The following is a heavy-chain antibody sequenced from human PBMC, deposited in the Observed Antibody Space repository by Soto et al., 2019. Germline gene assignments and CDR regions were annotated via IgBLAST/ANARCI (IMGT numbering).Heavy chain of an antibody. D-gene: IGHD5-18*01. CDR2: IWYDGSNK. CDR3: ARDKYRRYSYGYTDNRLDYYYYYGMDV. Sequence: GGSLRLSCAASGFTFSSYGMHWVRQAPGKGLEWVAVIWYDGSNKYYADSVKGRFTISRDNSKNTLYLQMNSLRAEDTAVYYCARDKYRRYSYGYTDNRLDYYYYYGMDVWGQGTTVTVSS. CDR1: GFTFSSYG. V-gene: IGHV3-33*01. J-gene: IGHJ6*02.